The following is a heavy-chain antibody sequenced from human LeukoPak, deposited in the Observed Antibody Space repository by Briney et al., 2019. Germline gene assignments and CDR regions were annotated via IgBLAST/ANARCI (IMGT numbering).Heavy chain of an antibody. CDR3: ASAGPKLRYFDWLFQRFFDY. J-gene: IGHJ4*02. D-gene: IGHD3-9*01. CDR1: GGSFSGYY. Sequence: SETLSLTCAVYGGSFSGYYWSWIRQPPGKGLEWIGEINHSGSTNYNPPLKSRVTISVDTSKNQFSLKLSSVTAADTAVYYCASAGPKLRYFDWLFQRFFDYWGQGTLVTVSS. CDR2: INHSGST. V-gene: IGHV4-34*01.